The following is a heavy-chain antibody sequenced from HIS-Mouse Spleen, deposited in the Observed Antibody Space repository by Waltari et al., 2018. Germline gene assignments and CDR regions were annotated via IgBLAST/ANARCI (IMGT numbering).Heavy chain of an antibody. D-gene: IGHD1-26*01. CDR3: AKDRGSQFDY. CDR1: GFTFSSYG. CDR2: ISYDGSNK. V-gene: IGHV3-30*18. Sequence: QVQLVESGGGVVQPGGALRLSWSASGFTFSSYGMHWVRQAPGKGLEWVAVISYDGSNKYYADSVKGRFTISRDNSKNTLYLQMNSLRAEDTAVYYCAKDRGSQFDYWGQGTLVTVSS. J-gene: IGHJ4*02.